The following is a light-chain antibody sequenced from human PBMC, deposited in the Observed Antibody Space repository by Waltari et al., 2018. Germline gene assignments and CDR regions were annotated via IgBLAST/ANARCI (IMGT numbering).Light chain of an antibody. Sequence: DIQMTQSPSSLSASVGDSVTTACRASQRISSYLNWYQQKPGQAPKLLIYAASSLESGDPSRVSGSGFGTEFTITINRLQPEDFAVYYCQQTYSNFRTFGQGTKVDVK. J-gene: IGKJ1*01. CDR2: AAS. CDR3: QQTYSNFRT. CDR1: QRISSY. V-gene: IGKV1-39*01.